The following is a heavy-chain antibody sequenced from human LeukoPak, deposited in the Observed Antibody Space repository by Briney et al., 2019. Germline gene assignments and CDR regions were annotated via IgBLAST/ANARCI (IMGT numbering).Heavy chain of an antibody. D-gene: IGHD6-19*01. CDR3: ARDRGQWLLNWFDP. Sequence: PSETLSLTCTVSGGSISSYYWSWIRQPPGKGLEWIGYIYYSGSTNYNPSLKSRVTISVATSKNQFSLKLSSVTAADTAVYYCARDRGQWLLNWFDPWGQGTLVTVSS. CDR2: IYYSGST. CDR1: GGSISSYY. V-gene: IGHV4-59*01. J-gene: IGHJ5*02.